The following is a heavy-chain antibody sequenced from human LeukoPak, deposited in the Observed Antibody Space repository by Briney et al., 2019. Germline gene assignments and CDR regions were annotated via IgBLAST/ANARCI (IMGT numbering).Heavy chain of an antibody. D-gene: IGHD3-10*02. J-gene: IGHJ5*02. CDR1: GGSFSSYY. CDR3: ARHMLGAYNWFDP. V-gene: IGHV4-34*01. CDR2: INHSGST. Sequence: SETLSLTCAVYGGSFSSYYWSWIRQPPGKGLEWIGEINHSGSTNYNPSLKSRVTISVDTSKNQFSLKVSSVTAADTAVYYCARHMLGAYNWFDPWGQGTLVTVSS.